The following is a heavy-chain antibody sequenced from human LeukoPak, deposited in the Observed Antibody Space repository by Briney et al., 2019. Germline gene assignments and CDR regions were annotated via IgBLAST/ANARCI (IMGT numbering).Heavy chain of an antibody. CDR3: ARVPLGGLAYDSSDSDY. CDR2: IYSGGST. V-gene: IGHV3-53*01. Sequence: GGSLRLSCAASGFTVSSNYMSWVRQAPGKGLEWVSVIYSGGSTYYADSVKGRFTISRDNSKNTLYLQMNSRRAEDTAVYYCARVPLGGLAYDSSDSDYWGQGTLVTVSS. J-gene: IGHJ4*02. CDR1: GFTVSSNY. D-gene: IGHD3-22*01.